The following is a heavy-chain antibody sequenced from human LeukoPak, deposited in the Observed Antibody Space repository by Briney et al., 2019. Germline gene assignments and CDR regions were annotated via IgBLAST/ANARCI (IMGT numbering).Heavy chain of an antibody. J-gene: IGHJ4*02. Sequence: GGSLRLSCAASGLTFDDYAMHWVRQAPGKGLEWVAVISYDGSNKYYADSVKGRFTISRDNAENTLYLQMNSLRAEDTAVYYCARVIVFMSTGPHLDYWGQGTLAIVSS. CDR3: ARVIVFMSTGPHLDY. D-gene: IGHD3-16*01. CDR1: GLTFDDYA. V-gene: IGHV3-30-3*01. CDR2: ISYDGSNK.